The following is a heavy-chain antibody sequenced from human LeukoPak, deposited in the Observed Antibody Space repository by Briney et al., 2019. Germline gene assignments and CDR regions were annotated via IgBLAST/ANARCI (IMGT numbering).Heavy chain of an antibody. CDR3: ARRSYFDSGTAYFDF. D-gene: IGHD3-22*01. CDR1: GGSMSSGGYH. V-gene: IGHV4-39*01. CDR2: IYYTGST. Sequence: ASETLSLTCTVSGGSMSSGGYHWGWIRQPPGKELEWIGSIYYTGSTDYTPSLKSRVTISSDTSRNQFSLRLTSVTAADTAAYYCARRSYFDSGTAYFDFWGQGTLVTVSS. J-gene: IGHJ4*02.